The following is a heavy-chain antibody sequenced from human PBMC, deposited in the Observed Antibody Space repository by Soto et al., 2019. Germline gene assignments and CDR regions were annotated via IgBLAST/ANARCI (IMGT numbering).Heavy chain of an antibody. CDR3: ARGHGDFYYFYMDV. V-gene: IGHV3-23*01. CDR2: ISGSGADT. Sequence: GGSLRLSCAASGFTFRNYGMTWVRQAPGKGPQWVSAISGSGADTYYADSVEGRFTISRDNFKGTLYLHMNSLRAEDTAIYYCARGHGDFYYFYMDVWGKGTTVTVSS. J-gene: IGHJ6*03. CDR1: GFTFRNYG.